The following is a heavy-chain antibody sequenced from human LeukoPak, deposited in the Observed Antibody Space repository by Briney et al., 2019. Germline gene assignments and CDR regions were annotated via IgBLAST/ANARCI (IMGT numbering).Heavy chain of an antibody. CDR2: ISSSGGTI. CDR3: ARDPAYDYGGN. CDR1: GFTFSSFE. J-gene: IGHJ4*02. Sequence: HPGGSLRLSCAASGFTFSSFEMNWVRQAPGKGLGWVSYISSSGGTIYYADSVKGRFTISRDNAKNSLYLQMNSLRAEDTAVYYCARDPAYDYGGNWGQGTLVTVSS. V-gene: IGHV3-48*03. D-gene: IGHD4-23*01.